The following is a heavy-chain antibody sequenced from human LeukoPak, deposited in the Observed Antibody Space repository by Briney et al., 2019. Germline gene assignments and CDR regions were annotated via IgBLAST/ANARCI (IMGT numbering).Heavy chain of an antibody. Sequence: GASVKVSCKASVYTFTVYYMHWVRQAPGQGLEGMGWINPNSGGTNYAQKFQGRVTMTRDTSISTAYMELSRLRSDDTAVYYCARDLSSGWYFVVGYWGQGTLVTVSS. V-gene: IGHV1-2*02. CDR1: VYTFTVYY. D-gene: IGHD6-19*01. CDR3: ARDLSSGWYFVVGY. CDR2: INPNSGGT. J-gene: IGHJ4*02.